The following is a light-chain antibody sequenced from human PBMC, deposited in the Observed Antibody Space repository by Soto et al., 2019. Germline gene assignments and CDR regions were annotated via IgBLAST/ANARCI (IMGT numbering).Light chain of an antibody. J-gene: IGLJ3*02. V-gene: IGLV1-47*01. CDR3: AAWDDSLSGPNWV. CDR2: RNN. CDR1: SSNIGSNY. Sequence: QSVLTQPPSASGTPGQRVTISCSGSSSNIGSNYVYWYQQLPGTAPKLLIYRNNQRPSGVPDRFSGSKSGTSASLAISGLRSEDEADYYCAAWDDSLSGPNWVFGGGTKLPS.